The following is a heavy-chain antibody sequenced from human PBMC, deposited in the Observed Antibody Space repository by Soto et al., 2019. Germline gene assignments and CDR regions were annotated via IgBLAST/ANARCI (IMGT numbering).Heavy chain of an antibody. Sequence: QVQLVESGGGVVQPGRSLRLSCAASGFTFSSYAMHWVRQAPGKGLEWVAVISYDGSNKYYADSVKGRFTISRDNSKNTLYLQMNSLRAEDTAVYYCAREPQPCSGGSCYRPLFDYWGQGTLVTVSS. J-gene: IGHJ4*02. V-gene: IGHV3-30-3*01. CDR1: GFTFSSYA. CDR3: AREPQPCSGGSCYRPLFDY. D-gene: IGHD2-15*01. CDR2: ISYDGSNK.